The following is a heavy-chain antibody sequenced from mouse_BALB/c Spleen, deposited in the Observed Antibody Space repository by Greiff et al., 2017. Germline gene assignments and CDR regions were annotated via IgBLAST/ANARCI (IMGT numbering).Heavy chain of an antibody. J-gene: IGHJ2*01. Sequence: QVQLQQPGAELVKPGASVKLSCKASGYTFTSYWMHWVKQRPGQGLEWIGEINPSNGRTNYNEKFKSKATLTVDKSSSTAYMQLSSLTSEDSAVYYCARGTMITFFDYWGQGTTLTVSS. V-gene: IGHV1S81*02. CDR2: INPSNGRT. CDR1: GYTFTSYW. CDR3: ARGTMITFFDY. D-gene: IGHD2-4*01.